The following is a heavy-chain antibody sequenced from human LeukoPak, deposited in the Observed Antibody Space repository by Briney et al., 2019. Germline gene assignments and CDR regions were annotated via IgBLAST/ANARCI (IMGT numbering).Heavy chain of an antibody. D-gene: IGHD3-10*01. Sequence: GGSLRLSCAASGFTFSTYAMSWVRQAPGKGLEWVSPTSGSGGSTYYADSVKGRFTISRDNSKKTLYLQMNSLRAEDTAVYYCAKASYGLIDYWGQGTLVTVSS. J-gene: IGHJ4*02. V-gene: IGHV3-23*01. CDR3: AKASYGLIDY. CDR2: TSGSGGST. CDR1: GFTFSTYA.